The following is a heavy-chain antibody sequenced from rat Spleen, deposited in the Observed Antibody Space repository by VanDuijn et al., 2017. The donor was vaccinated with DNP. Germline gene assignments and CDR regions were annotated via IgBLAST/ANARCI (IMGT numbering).Heavy chain of an antibody. Sequence: EVQLVESGGDLVQPGRSLKVSCVASGFTFDNYWMTWIRQVPGKGLEWVASITSNGVSTYYSDTVKGRFTISRDIAKSTLYLQLDSLRSEDTATYYCAKNSGYYFDYWGQGVMVTVSS. V-gene: IGHV5-31*01. CDR1: GFTFDNYW. J-gene: IGHJ2*01. CDR2: ITSNGVST. CDR3: AKNSGYYFDY. D-gene: IGHD4-3*01.